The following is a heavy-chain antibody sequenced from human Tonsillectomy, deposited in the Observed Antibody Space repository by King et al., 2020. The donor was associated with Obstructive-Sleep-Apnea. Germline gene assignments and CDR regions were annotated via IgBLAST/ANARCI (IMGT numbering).Heavy chain of an antibody. Sequence: QLVQSGAEVKKPGASVKVSCKASGYTFSNYGITWVRQAPGQGLEWMGWISVYNGNTNSAQKVQGRLTMTTDTSTSTAYMELTSLTSDDTAVYYCARADRFYGSGDFDYWGQGTLVTVSS. CDR1: GYTFSNYG. D-gene: IGHD3-10*01. CDR3: ARADRFYGSGDFDY. V-gene: IGHV1-18*01. CDR2: ISVYNGNT. J-gene: IGHJ4*02.